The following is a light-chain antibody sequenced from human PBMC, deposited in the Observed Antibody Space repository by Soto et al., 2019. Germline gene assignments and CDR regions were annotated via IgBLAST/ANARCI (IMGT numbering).Light chain of an antibody. Sequence: EIVMTQSSATLSVSPGERATLSCRASPSVTNFLAWYQQKPGQAPRLLIYGAFNRATGIPARFSGSGSGTDFTLTISSLEPEDSAVYCCQQRNVWPPVTFGQGTRLEIK. V-gene: IGKV3-11*01. J-gene: IGKJ5*01. CDR3: QQRNVWPPVT. CDR2: GAF. CDR1: PSVTNF.